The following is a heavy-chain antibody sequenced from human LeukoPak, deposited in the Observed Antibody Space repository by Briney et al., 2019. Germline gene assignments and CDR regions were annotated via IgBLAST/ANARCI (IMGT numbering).Heavy chain of an antibody. CDR3: ARDPLPHYYGSEGDAFDI. D-gene: IGHD3-10*01. CDR2: INPSGGST. Sequence: ASVKVSCKASGYTFTSYYMHWVRQAPGQGLEWMGIINPSGGSTSYAQKFQGRVTMTRDTSTSTVYMELSSLRSEDTAVYYCARDPLPHYYGSEGDAFDIWGQGTMVTVSS. CDR1: GYTFTSYY. J-gene: IGHJ3*02. V-gene: IGHV1-46*01.